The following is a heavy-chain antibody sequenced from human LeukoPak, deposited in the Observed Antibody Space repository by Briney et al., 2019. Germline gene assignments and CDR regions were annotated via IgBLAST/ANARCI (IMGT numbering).Heavy chain of an antibody. Sequence: PSETLSLTCTVSGGSISSYYWNWIRQPPGKGLECIGYIYYSGSTNYNPSLKSRVTISVDTSKNQFSLKLSSVTAADTAVYYCARVILYGSGSTWIYYYYYMDVWGKGTTVTVSS. D-gene: IGHD3-10*01. J-gene: IGHJ6*03. V-gene: IGHV4-59*12. CDR2: IYYSGST. CDR3: ARVILYGSGSTWIYYYYYMDV. CDR1: GGSISSYY.